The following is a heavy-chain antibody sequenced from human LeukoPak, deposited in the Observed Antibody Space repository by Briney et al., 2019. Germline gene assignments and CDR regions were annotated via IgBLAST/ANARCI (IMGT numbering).Heavy chain of an antibody. CDR1: GFTFGDYA. CDR3: TRHDCSGGSCYSAEGGYYYYHMDV. D-gene: IGHD2-15*01. Sequence: QSGGSLRLSCTASGFTFGDYAMSWFRQAPGKGLEWVGFIRSKAYGGTTEYAASVKGRFTISRDDSKSIAYLQMNSLKTEDTAVYYCTRHDCSGGSCYSAEGGYYYYHMDVWGKGTTVTVSS. J-gene: IGHJ6*03. CDR2: IRSKAYGGTT. V-gene: IGHV3-49*03.